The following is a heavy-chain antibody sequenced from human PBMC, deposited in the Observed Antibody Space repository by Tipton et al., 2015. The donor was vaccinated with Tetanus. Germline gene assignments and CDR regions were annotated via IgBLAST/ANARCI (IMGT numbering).Heavy chain of an antibody. CDR3: AREINNYYYDSSGYLGDAFDI. D-gene: IGHD3-22*01. CDR2: IIPIFGTA. Sequence: QSGPEVKKPGSSVKVSCKASGGTFSSYAISWVRQAPGQGLEWMGGIIPIFGTANYAQKFQGRVTITADESTSTAYMELSSLRSEDTAVYYCAREINNYYYDSSGYLGDAFDIWGQGTMVTVSS. J-gene: IGHJ3*02. V-gene: IGHV1-69*01. CDR1: GGTFSSYA.